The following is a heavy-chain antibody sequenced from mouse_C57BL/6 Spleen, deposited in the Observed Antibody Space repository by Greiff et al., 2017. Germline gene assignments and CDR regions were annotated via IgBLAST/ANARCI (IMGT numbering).Heavy chain of an antibody. J-gene: IGHJ4*01. Sequence: QVQLKESGAELVRPGTSVKVSCKASGYAFTNYLIEWVKQRPGQGLEWIGVINPGSGGTNYNEKFKGKATLTADKSSSTAYMQLSSLTSEDSAVYFCARTAQASMDYWGQGTSVTVSS. CDR3: ARTAQASMDY. D-gene: IGHD3-2*02. CDR2: INPGSGGT. V-gene: IGHV1-54*01. CDR1: GYAFTNYL.